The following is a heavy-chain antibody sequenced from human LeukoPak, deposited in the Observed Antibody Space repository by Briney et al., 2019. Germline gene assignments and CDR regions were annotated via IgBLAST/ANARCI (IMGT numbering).Heavy chain of an antibody. V-gene: IGHV3-9*01. J-gene: IGHJ4*02. D-gene: IGHD5-12*01. CDR2: ISWNSGSI. Sequence: PGGSLRLSCAASGFTFDDYAMHWVRQAPGKGLEWVSGISWNSGSIGYADSVKGRFTISRDNAKNSLYLQMNSLRAEDTALYYCAKDLTGLVATIFDYWGQGTLVTVSS. CDR1: GFTFDDYA. CDR3: AKDLTGLVATIFDY.